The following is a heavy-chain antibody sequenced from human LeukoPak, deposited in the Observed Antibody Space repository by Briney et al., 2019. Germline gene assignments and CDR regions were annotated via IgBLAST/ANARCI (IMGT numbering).Heavy chain of an antibody. CDR2: ISYDGEIK. CDR1: GFTLSSYG. V-gene: IGHV3-33*05. CDR3: ATPHYGGYYDMFDS. D-gene: IGHD4-17*01. Sequence: GGSLRLSCAASGFTLSSYGMHWVRQAPGKGLEWVAVISYDGEIKYFADSVKGRFAMSRDNSNNTIFLEMNTLRPDDTGVYFCATPHYGGYYDMFDSWGPGTQVIVSS. J-gene: IGHJ4*02.